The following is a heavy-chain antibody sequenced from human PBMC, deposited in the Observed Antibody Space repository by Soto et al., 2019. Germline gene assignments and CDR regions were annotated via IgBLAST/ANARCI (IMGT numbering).Heavy chain of an antibody. CDR1: GFTFSRYS. D-gene: IGHD5-12*01. CDR2: ISSSSSYI. Sequence: EVQLVESGGGLVKPGGSLRLSCAASGFTFSRYSMNWVRQAPGKGLEWVSSISSSSSYIYYADSVKGRFTISRDNAKNSLYLQMNRLRAEDTAVYYCAREDIVATIRAFDIWGQGTMVTVSS. CDR3: AREDIVATIRAFDI. J-gene: IGHJ3*02. V-gene: IGHV3-21*01.